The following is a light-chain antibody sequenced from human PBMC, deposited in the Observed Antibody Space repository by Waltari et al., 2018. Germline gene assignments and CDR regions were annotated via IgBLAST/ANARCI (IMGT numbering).Light chain of an antibody. CDR1: QSISSW. J-gene: IGKJ1*01. CDR3: QEYDSYWT. Sequence: DIQMTQSPSTLSASVGDRVTITCRASQSISSWLAWYQQKPGKTPKLLFYKASILKTGVPSRCSGSGSETEFTLTISGLQPDDFATYYCQEYDSYWTFGQGTKVEIK. CDR2: KAS. V-gene: IGKV1-5*03.